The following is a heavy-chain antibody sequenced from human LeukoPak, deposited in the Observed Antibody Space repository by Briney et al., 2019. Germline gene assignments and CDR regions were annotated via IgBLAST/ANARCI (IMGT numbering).Heavy chain of an antibody. J-gene: IGHJ5*02. Sequence: GASVKVSCKASGYTFTSYGISWVRQAPGQGLEWMGGIIPIFGTANYAQKFQGRVTITADESTSTAYMELRSLRSDDTAVYYCARVLRYFDWSNWFDPWGQGTLDTVSS. CDR2: IIPIFGTA. CDR3: ARVLRYFDWSNWFDP. V-gene: IGHV1-69*13. D-gene: IGHD3-9*01. CDR1: GYTFTSYG.